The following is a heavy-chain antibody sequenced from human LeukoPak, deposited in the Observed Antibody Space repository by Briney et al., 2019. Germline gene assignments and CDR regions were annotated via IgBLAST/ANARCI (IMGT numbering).Heavy chain of an antibody. J-gene: IGHJ4*02. CDR2: IKQDGSEK. V-gene: IGHV3-7*03. D-gene: IGHD2/OR15-2a*01. CDR3: AKGFSWRLLLYFDY. CDR1: GFTFSSYW. Sequence: GGSLRLSCAASGFTFSSYWMSWVRQAPGKGLEWVANIKQDGSEKYYVDSVKGRFTISRDNAKNSLYLQMNSLRAEDTALYYCAKGFSWRLLLYFDYWGQGTLVTVSS.